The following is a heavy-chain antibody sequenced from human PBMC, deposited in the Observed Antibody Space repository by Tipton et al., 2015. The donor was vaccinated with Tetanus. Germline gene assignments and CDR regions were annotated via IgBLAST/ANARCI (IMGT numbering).Heavy chain of an antibody. J-gene: IGHJ4*02. CDR3: AREDYVTAVDY. CDR1: GYIFTSYG. V-gene: IGHV1-18*01. Sequence: QLVQSGAEVKKPGASMKVSCKAFGYIFTSYGITWVRQAPGQGLEWMGWINTDNGNTNYAQKFQGRVTVTTDTSTTTAYMGLRSLRSDDTALYYCAREDYVTAVDYWGQGTLVTVSS. CDR2: INTDNGNT. D-gene: IGHD2-21*02.